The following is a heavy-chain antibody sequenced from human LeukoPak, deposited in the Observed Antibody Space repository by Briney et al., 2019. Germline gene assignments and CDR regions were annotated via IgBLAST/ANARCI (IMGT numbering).Heavy chain of an antibody. CDR1: GDSMSSSPYY. CDR3: ASPSSGSSTYDY. J-gene: IGHJ4*02. CDR2: IHYSGTT. Sequence: PSETLSLTCTVSGDSMSSSPYYWGWIRQPPGKGLEWIGSIHYSGTTYYNPSLKSRVTILIDTSRNQFSLKLNSVTAADTAVYYCASPSSGSSTYDYWGQGSLVTVSS. D-gene: IGHD6-6*01. V-gene: IGHV4-39*01.